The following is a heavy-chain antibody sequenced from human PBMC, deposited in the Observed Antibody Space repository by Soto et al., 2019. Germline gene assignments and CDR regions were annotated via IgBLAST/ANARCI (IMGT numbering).Heavy chain of an antibody. CDR2: FDPEDGET. D-gene: IGHD3-3*01. J-gene: IGHJ3*02. V-gene: IGHV1-24*01. CDR3: ATDMDDFWSGYYTWAFDI. CDR1: GYTLTELS. Sequence: ASVKVSCKVSGYTLTELSMHWVRQAPGKGLEWMGGFDPEDGETIYAQKFQGRVTMTEDTSTDTAYMELSSLRSEDTAVFYFATDMDDFWSGYYTWAFDIWGQGTMVTVSS.